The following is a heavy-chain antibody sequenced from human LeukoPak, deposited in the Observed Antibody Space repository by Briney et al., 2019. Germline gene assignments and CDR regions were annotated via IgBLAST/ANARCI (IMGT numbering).Heavy chain of an antibody. CDR3: ARGFPRYFDWVDPDYYYYYMDV. CDR1: GYTFTNNF. V-gene: IGHV1-46*01. Sequence: ASVKVSCKASGYTFTNNFMHWVRQAPGQGLEWMGIINPSGDNTWYAQKFQGRVTMTRDTSISTAYMELSSLRSEDTAVYYCARGFPRYFDWVDPDYYYYYMDVWGKGTTVTISS. J-gene: IGHJ6*03. CDR2: INPSGDNT. D-gene: IGHD3-9*01.